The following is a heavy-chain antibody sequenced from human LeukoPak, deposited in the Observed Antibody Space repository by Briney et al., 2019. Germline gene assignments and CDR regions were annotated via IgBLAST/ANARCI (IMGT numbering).Heavy chain of an antibody. CDR2: INPNSGGT. D-gene: IGHD3-9*01. CDR3: ARDLLRYFDWSYYYGMDV. V-gene: IGHV1-2*02. Sequence: ASVKVSCKASGYTFTGYYIHWVRQAPGQGLEWMGWINPNSGGTNYAQKFQGRVTMTRDTSISTAYMELSRLRSDDTAVYYCARDLLRYFDWSYYYGMDVWGQGTTVTVSS. J-gene: IGHJ6*02. CDR1: GYTFTGYY.